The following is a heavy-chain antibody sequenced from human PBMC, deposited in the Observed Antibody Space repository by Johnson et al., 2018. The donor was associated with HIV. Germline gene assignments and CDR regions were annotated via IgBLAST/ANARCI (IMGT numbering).Heavy chain of an antibody. CDR2: ISYDGSNK. Sequence: QVQVVESGGGVVQPERSLRLSCAASGFTFSSYAMHWVRQAPGKGLEWVACISYDGSNKYYADSVKGRFTISRDNSKNTVYLQMNSLRAEDTAVYYCARDAGQWLDDAFDIWGQGTMVTVSS. CDR3: ARDAGQWLDDAFDI. CDR1: GFTFSSYA. J-gene: IGHJ3*02. D-gene: IGHD6-19*01. V-gene: IGHV3-30*14.